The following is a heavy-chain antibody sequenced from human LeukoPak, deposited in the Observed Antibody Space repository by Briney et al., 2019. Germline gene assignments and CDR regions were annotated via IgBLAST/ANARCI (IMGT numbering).Heavy chain of an antibody. J-gene: IGHJ4*02. V-gene: IGHV3-23*01. CDR3: AKTHPYDSWSGYYEGVFDY. CDR2: ISGSGGST. CDR1: GFTFSSYA. Sequence: GGSLRLSCAASGFTFSSYAMSWVRQAPGKGLEWVSAISGSGGSTYYADSVKGRFTISRDNSKNTLYLQMNSLRAEDTAVYYCAKTHPYDSWSGYYEGVFDYWGQGTLVTVSS. D-gene: IGHD3-3*01.